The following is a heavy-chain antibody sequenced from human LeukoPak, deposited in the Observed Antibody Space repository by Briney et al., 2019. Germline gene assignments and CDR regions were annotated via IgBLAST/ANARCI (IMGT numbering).Heavy chain of an antibody. Sequence: GGSLRLSCAASGXTFSSFGMHWVRQAPGKGLEWVAVIWNDGSNNYYADSVKGRFTISRDNAKNTLYLQMNSLRPEDTAVYYCASSMAYNCLDYWGQGTLVTVSS. J-gene: IGHJ4*02. CDR2: IWNDGSNN. D-gene: IGHD5-24*01. CDR1: GXTFSSFG. V-gene: IGHV3-33*01. CDR3: ASSMAYNCLDY.